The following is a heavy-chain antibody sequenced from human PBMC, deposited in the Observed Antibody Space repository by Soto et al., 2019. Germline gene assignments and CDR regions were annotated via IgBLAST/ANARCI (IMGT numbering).Heavy chain of an antibody. CDR1: GGPFSDYA. V-gene: IGHV1-69*01. D-gene: IGHD3-10*01. J-gene: IGHJ4*02. CDR2: IIPMFGTA. Sequence: QVQLVQSGAEVKKPGSSVKVSCKVSGGPFSDYAVSWVRQAPGQGLEWMGGIIPMFGTANYAQKFQGRVTITADESTTTAYMELSSLRSEDTAVYYCARDLDYYGSGNYYNRIDYWGQGTLVTFSS. CDR3: ARDLDYYGSGNYYNRIDY.